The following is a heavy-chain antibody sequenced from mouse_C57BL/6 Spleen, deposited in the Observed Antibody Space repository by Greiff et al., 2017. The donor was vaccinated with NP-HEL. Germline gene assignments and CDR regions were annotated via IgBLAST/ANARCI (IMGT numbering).Heavy chain of an antibody. CDR1: GYTFTSYW. CDR2: INPSSGYT. Sequence: VKLVESGAELAKPGASVKLSCKASGYTFTSYWMHWVKQRPGQGLEWIGYINPSSGYTKYNQKFKDKATLTADKYSSTAYMQLSSLTYEDSAVYYCARLGDYDDGVDYWGQGTSVTVSS. CDR3: ARLGDYDDGVDY. J-gene: IGHJ4*01. V-gene: IGHV1-7*01. D-gene: IGHD2-4*01.